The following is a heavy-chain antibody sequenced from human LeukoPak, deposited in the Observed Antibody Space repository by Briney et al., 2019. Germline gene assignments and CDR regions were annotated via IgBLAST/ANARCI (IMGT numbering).Heavy chain of an antibody. Sequence: GGSLRLSCAASGFTLSNYWMTWVRQAPGKGLEWVANIKQDGSEKYYVDSAKGRFTISRDNAKNSLYLQIHSLRAEDTAVYFCASPLVGTTDYWGQGTLVTVS. CDR1: GFTLSNYW. CDR3: ASPLVGTTDY. J-gene: IGHJ4*02. D-gene: IGHD1-26*01. CDR2: IKQDGSEK. V-gene: IGHV3-7*01.